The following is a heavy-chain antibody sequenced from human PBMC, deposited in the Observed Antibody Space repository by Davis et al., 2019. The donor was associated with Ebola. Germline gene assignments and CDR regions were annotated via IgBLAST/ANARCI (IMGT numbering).Heavy chain of an antibody. V-gene: IGHV3-21*01. D-gene: IGHD2-21*02. CDR1: GFTFRSNS. Sequence: GESLKISCAASGFTFRSNSMNWVRQAPGKGLEWVSFISSSSSYIYYADSVKGRFTVSRDNAKNSLYLQMNSLRAEDTAVYYCVRDPALVVTGGGWFFGLWGRGTLVSVSS. CDR2: ISSSSSYI. J-gene: IGHJ2*01. CDR3: VRDPALVVTGGGWFFGL.